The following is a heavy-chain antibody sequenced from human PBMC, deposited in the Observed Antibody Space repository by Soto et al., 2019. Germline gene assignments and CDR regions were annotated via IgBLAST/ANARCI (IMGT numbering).Heavy chain of an antibody. Sequence: PGGSLRLSCAASGFTFSSYAMSWVRQAPGKGLEWVSAISGSGGSTYYAASVEGRFTISRDKSKNTLYLQMNSLRADDTAVYYCAREGGSIGGWFGRKFDSWGQGTQVTVSS. J-gene: IGHJ4*02. CDR3: AREGGSIGGWFGRKFDS. D-gene: IGHD6-19*01. CDR1: GFTFSSYA. V-gene: IGHV3-23*01. CDR2: ISGSGGST.